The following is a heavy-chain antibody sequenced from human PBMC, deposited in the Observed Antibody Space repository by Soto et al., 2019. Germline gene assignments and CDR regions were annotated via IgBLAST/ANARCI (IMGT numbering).Heavy chain of an antibody. V-gene: IGHV1-3*01. D-gene: IGHD5-12*01. CDR2: INAGNGNT. CDR1: GYTFTSYA. J-gene: IGHJ3*02. Sequence: ASVKVSCKASGYTFTSYAMHCVRQAPGQRLEWMGWINAGNGNTKYSQKFQGRVTITRDTSASTAYMELSSLRSEDTAVYYCARVGATVVTQGAFAIWGRGTMVTASS. CDR3: ARVGATVVTQGAFAI.